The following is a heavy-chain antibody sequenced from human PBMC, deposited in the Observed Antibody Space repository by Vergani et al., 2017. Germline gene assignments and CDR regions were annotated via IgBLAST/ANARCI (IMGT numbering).Heavy chain of an antibody. D-gene: IGHD1-1*01. J-gene: IGHJ4*02. CDR3: ARSRGTLFDY. Sequence: QVQLQESGPGLVKPSETLSLTCTVSGGPVSSGNYYWTWLRQPAGKGLQWIGYLFYGGSTNYKPPLKSRVTISVDTSKNQFSLKLSSVTAADTAVYYCARSRGTLFDYWGQGTLVTVSS. CDR1: GGPVSSGNYY. V-gene: IGHV4-61*10. CDR2: LFYGGST.